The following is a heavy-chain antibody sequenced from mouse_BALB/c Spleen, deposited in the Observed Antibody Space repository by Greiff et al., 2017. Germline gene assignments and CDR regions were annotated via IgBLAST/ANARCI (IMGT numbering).Heavy chain of an antibody. J-gene: IGHJ2*01. D-gene: IGHD1-1*01. CDR2: IDTSDSYT. V-gene: IGHV1-69*01. CDR1: GYTFTDYW. Sequence: QVQLQQPGAELVMPGGSVKMSCKASGYTFTDYWMHWVKQRPGQGLEWIGAIDTSDSYTSYNQKFKGKATLTVDESSSTAYMQLSSLTSEDSAVYYCARDFFYYGKAFDYWGQGTTLTVSS. CDR3: ARDFFYYGKAFDY.